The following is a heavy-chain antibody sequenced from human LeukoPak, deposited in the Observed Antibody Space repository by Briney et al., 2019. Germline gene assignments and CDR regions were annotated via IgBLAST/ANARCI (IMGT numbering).Heavy chain of an antibody. Sequence: SVKVSCKASGGTFSSYAISWVRQAPGQGLEWMGRIIPILGIANYAQKFQGRVTITADKSTSTAYMELSSLRSEYTAVYYCARSRQWLVLSYYYGMDVWGQGTTAAVSS. CDR3: ARSRQWLVLSYYYGMDV. CDR2: IIPILGIA. D-gene: IGHD6-19*01. V-gene: IGHV1-69*04. J-gene: IGHJ6*02. CDR1: GGTFSSYA.